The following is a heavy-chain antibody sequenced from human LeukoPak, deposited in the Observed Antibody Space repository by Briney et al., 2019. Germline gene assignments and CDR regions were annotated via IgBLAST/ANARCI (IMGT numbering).Heavy chain of an antibody. CDR1: GYTFTGYY. CDR2: INPSGGST. V-gene: IGHV1-46*01. D-gene: IGHD4-23*01. CDR3: ARVPATVVTPVY. Sequence: ASVKVSCKASGYTFTGYYMHWVRQAPGQGLEWMGIINPSGGSTSYAQKFQGRVTMTRDMSTSTVYMELSSLRSEDTAVYYCARVPATVVTPVYWGQGTLVTVSS. J-gene: IGHJ4*02.